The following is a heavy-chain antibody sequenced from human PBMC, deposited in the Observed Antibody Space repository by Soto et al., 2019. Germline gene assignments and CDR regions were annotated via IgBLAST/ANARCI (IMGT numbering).Heavy chain of an antibody. CDR3: ARTDGSGPVGMDV. CDR2: IIPILGIA. Sequence: QVQLVHSGAAVKKPGSSVKVSCKASGGTFSSYTISWVRQAPGQGLEWMGRIIPILGIANYAQKFQGRVTITADKSTSTAYMELSSLRSEDTAVYYCARTDGSGPVGMDVWGQGTTVTVSS. CDR1: GGTFSSYT. J-gene: IGHJ6*02. V-gene: IGHV1-69*02. D-gene: IGHD3-10*01.